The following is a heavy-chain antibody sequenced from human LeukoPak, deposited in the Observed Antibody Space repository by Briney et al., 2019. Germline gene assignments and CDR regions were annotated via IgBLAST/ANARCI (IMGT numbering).Heavy chain of an antibody. CDR1: GFTFSSYA. CDR2: ISGSGGST. J-gene: IGHJ3*02. D-gene: IGHD6-6*01. V-gene: IGHV3-23*01. CDR3: AKGKFVRYAFDI. Sequence: GGSLRLSCAASGFTFSSYAMSWVRQAPGKGLEWVSAISGSGGSTYYADSVKGRFTISRDNSKNTLYLQMDSLRAEDTAVYYCAKGKFVRYAFDIWGQGTMVTVSS.